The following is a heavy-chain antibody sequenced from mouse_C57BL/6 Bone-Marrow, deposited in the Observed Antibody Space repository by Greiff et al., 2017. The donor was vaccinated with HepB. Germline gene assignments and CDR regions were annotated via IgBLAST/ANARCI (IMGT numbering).Heavy chain of an antibody. CDR3: TRKTTNYAMDY. CDR1: GYTFTDYE. V-gene: IGHV1-15*01. J-gene: IGHJ4*01. D-gene: IGHD1-1*01. Sequence: QVQLKQSGAELVRPGASVTLSCKASGYTFTDYEMHWVKQTPVHGLEWIGAIDPETGGTAYNQKFKGKAILTADKSSSTAYMELRSLTSEDSAVYYCTRKTTNYAMDYWGQGTSVTVSS. CDR2: IDPETGGT.